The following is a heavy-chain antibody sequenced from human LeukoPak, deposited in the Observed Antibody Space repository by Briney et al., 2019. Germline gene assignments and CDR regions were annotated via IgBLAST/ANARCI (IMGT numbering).Heavy chain of an antibody. V-gene: IGHV3-66*01. CDR1: GLNVSDNY. J-gene: IGHJ4*02. D-gene: IGHD3-22*01. Sequence: PGGSLRLSCEVSGLNVSDNYMSWVRQAPGKGLEWVSVIYSGGSTFYSTSVRARFTISRDKSKNTVYLQLSRLRADDTALYYCVRDRLHDVSGYYDFWGQGTLVSVSS. CDR3: VRDRLHDVSGYYDF. CDR2: IYSGGST.